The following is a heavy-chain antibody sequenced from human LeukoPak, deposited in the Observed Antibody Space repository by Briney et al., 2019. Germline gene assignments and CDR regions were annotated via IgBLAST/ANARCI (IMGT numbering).Heavy chain of an antibody. CDR1: GFTFSSYW. V-gene: IGHV3-21*01. CDR3: ARDYCSSTSCYEYYFDY. Sequence: GGSLRLSCAAPGFTFSSYWMHWVRQAPGKGLEWVSSITSSSSYIYYSDSVKGRFTISRDNAKNSLYLQMNSLRAEDTAVYYCARDYCSSTSCYEYYFDYWGQGTLVTVSS. D-gene: IGHD2-2*01. J-gene: IGHJ4*02. CDR2: ITSSSSYI.